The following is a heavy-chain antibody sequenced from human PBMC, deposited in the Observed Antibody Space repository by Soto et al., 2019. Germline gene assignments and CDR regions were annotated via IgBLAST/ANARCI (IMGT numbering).Heavy chain of an antibody. V-gene: IGHV1-46*03. CDR1: GYTFTSYY. CDR2: INPSGGST. Sequence: SVKVSCKASGYTFTSYYMHWVRQAPGQGLEWMGIINPSGGSTSYAQKFQGRVTMTRDTSTGTVYMELSSLRSEDTAVYYCARGEVVPAAISSTWGQGTLVTVSS. CDR3: ARGEVVPAAISST. D-gene: IGHD2-2*02. J-gene: IGHJ5*02.